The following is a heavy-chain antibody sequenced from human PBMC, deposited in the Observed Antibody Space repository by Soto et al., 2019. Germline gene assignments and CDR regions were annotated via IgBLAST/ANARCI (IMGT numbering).Heavy chain of an antibody. Sequence: EAQLVESGGGLVQPGRSLRLSCAASGVSFDDYAMHWVRQAPGKGLEWVAGISWNSGRRDYADSVKGRFTISRDNAKNSLYLQMNSLRPEDTAVYYCVRDIGGSTITTFFAYWGQGILVTVSS. J-gene: IGHJ4*02. CDR2: ISWNSGRR. CDR1: GVSFDDYA. CDR3: VRDIGGSTITTFFAY. D-gene: IGHD4-4*01. V-gene: IGHV3-9*01.